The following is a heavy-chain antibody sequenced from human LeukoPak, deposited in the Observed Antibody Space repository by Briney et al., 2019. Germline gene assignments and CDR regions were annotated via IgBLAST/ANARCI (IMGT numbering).Heavy chain of an antibody. CDR2: IRYDGSNK. D-gene: IGHD3-16*01. CDR3: AKELNMITFAPFDY. CDR1: GFTFSSYG. V-gene: IGHV3-30*02. Sequence: GGSLRLSCAASGFTFSSYGMHWVRQAPGKGLEWVAFIRYDGSNKYYADSVKGRFTISRDNSKNTLYLQMNSLRAGDTAVYYCAKELNMITFAPFDYWGQGTLVTVSS. J-gene: IGHJ4*02.